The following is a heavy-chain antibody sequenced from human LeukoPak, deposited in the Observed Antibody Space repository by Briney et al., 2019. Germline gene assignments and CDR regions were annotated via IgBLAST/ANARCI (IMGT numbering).Heavy chain of an antibody. J-gene: IGHJ3*02. Sequence: GASVKVSCKASGYIFTDYYMHWVRQAPGQELGWMGRINPNSGGTNYAQKFQGRVTMTRDTSISTAYTELSSLRSEDTAVYYCARGRSSGTYDYVWGSYRSVAFDIWGQGTMVTVSS. CDR2: INPNSGGT. V-gene: IGHV1/OR15-1*01. D-gene: IGHD3-16*02. CDR1: GYIFTDYY. CDR3: ARGRSSGTYDYVWGSYRSVAFDI.